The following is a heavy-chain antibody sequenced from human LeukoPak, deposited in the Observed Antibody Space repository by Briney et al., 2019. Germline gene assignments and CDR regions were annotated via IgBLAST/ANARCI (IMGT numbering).Heavy chain of an antibody. D-gene: IGHD6-13*01. Sequence: SETLSLTCVVSGGSISSYNWWSWVRQPPGKGLEWIGEIYHSGSTNYNPSLKSRVTISLDKSKNQFSLKLSSVTATDTAVYYCATTAAAGTRLAWFDPWGQGTLVTVSS. V-gene: IGHV4-4*02. CDR2: IYHSGST. J-gene: IGHJ5*02. CDR1: GGSISSYNW. CDR3: ATTAAAGTRLAWFDP.